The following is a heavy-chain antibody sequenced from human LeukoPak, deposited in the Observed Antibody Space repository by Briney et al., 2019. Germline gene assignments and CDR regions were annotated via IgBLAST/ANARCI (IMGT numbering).Heavy chain of an antibody. CDR3: ARDVLGGDYIPNWFDP. D-gene: IGHD4-17*01. CDR1: GYTFTSYG. V-gene: IGHV1-18*01. CDR2: ISAYNGNT. J-gene: IGHJ5*02. Sequence: EASVKVSCKASGYTFTSYGISWVRQAPGQGLEWMGWISAYNGNTNYAQKLQGRVTMTTDTSTSTAYMELRSLRSDDTAVYYCARDVLGGDYIPNWFDPWGQGTLVTVSS.